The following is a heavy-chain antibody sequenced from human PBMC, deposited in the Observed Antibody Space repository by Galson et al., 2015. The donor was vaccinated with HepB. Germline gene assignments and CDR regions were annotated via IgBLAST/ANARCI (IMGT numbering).Heavy chain of an antibody. J-gene: IGHJ4*02. V-gene: IGHV3-33*01. CDR1: TFSSYG. CDR2: IWYDGSYK. Sequence: TFSSYGMHWVRQAPGKGLEWVAVIWYDGSYKYYADSVKGRFTISRDNSKNTLYLQMNSPRAEDTAVYYCARDTNGGYLGGGFDYWGQGTLVTVSS. D-gene: IGHD3-22*01. CDR3: ARDTNGGYLGGGFDY.